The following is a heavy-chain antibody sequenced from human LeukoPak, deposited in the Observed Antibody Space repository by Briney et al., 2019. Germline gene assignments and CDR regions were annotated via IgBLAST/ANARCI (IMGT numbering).Heavy chain of an antibody. CDR2: IIPILGIA. D-gene: IGHD3-10*01. Sequence: SVKVSCKASGGTFSSYAISWVRQAPGQGLEWMGRIIPILGIANYAQKFQGRVTITADKSTSTAYMELSSLRSEDTAVYYCARDRVTMVQGVNPHNWFDPWGQGTLVTVSS. CDR1: GGTFSSYA. CDR3: ARDRVTMVQGVNPHNWFDP. J-gene: IGHJ5*02. V-gene: IGHV1-69*04.